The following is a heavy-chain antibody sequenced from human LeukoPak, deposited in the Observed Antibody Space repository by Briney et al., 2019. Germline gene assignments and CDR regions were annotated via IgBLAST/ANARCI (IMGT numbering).Heavy chain of an antibody. D-gene: IGHD7-27*01. CDR3: ARENPGSFDY. V-gene: IGHV3-21*01. J-gene: IGHJ4*02. Sequence: GGSLRLSCAASGFSFRSYYGNWVRQAPGKGLEWVSCISSSSTYIYYADSVRGRFAISSDNAKNSLYLQMNSLSAEDTAVYYCARENPGSFDYWGQGSLVTLSS. CDR1: GFSFRSYY. CDR2: ISSSSTYI.